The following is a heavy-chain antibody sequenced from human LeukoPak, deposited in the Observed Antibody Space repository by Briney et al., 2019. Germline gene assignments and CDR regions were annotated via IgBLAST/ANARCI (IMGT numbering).Heavy chain of an antibody. CDR2: INHSGST. D-gene: IGHD6-19*01. CDR3: ARGGLGWYVPVY. CDR1: GGSFSVYH. J-gene: IGHJ4*02. Sequence: SETLSLTCAVYGGSFSVYHWSWIRQPPGKGLEWIGEINHSGSTNYNPSLKSRVTISVDTSKNQFSLKLSSVTAADTAVYYCARGGLGWYVPVYWGQGTLVTVSS. V-gene: IGHV4-34*01.